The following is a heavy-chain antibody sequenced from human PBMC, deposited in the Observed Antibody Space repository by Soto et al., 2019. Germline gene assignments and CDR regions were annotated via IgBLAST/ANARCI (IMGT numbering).Heavy chain of an antibody. CDR1: GFTFSSYS. D-gene: IGHD3-9*01. V-gene: IGHV3-21*01. CDR3: ARVLHFAWLYSV. J-gene: IGHJ4*01. CDR2: ISSSSSYI. Sequence: PGGSLRLSCAASGFTFSSYSMNWVRQAPGKGLEWVSSISSSSSYIYYADSVRGRFTISRDNAKNSLYLQMNNLRAEDTAVYYFARVLHFAWLYSVWGHGTLVTAS.